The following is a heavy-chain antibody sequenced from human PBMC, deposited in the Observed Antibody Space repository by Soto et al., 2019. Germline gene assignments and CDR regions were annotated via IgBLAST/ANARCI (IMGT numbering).Heavy chain of an antibody. V-gene: IGHV4-59*01. J-gene: IGHJ5*02. CDR3: ARASSVVTIFGVGKKTNWFDP. Sequence: QVQLQESGPGLVKPSETLSLTCTVSGGSISSYYWSWIRQPPGKGLEWIGYIYYSGSTNYNPSLKSRVTLSVDTSKNQFSLKLSSVTAADTAVYYCARASSVVTIFGVGKKTNWFDPWGQGTLVTVSS. CDR2: IYYSGST. CDR1: GGSISSYY. D-gene: IGHD3-3*01.